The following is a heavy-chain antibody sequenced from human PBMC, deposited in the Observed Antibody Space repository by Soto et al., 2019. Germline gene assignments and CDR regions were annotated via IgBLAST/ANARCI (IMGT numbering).Heavy chain of an antibody. D-gene: IGHD6-13*01. J-gene: IGHJ4*02. CDR2: INHSGST. CDR1: CKSFPGYY. CDR3: ASSSWGLDY. V-gene: IGHV4-34*01. Sequence: PSGTLSLTCAIDCKSFPGYYWSWIRQPPGKGLEWIGEINHSGSTNYNPSLKSRVTISVDTSKNQFSLKLSSVTAADTAVYYCASSSWGLDYWGQGTLVTVS.